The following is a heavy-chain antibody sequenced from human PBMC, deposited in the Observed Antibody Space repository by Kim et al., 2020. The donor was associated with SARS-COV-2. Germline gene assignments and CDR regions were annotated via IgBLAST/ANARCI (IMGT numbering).Heavy chain of an antibody. D-gene: IGHD3-3*01. J-gene: IGHJ6*02. CDR2: ISSSSSYI. CDR3: ARGQIYYDFWSGPSPYGMDF. CDR1: GFTFSSYS. Sequence: GGSLRLSCAASGFTFSSYSMNWVRQAPGKGLEWVSSISSSSSYIYYADSVKGRFTISRDNAKNSLYLQMNSLRAEDTAVYYCARGQIYYDFWSGPSPYGMDFWGQGTPVTVSS. V-gene: IGHV3-21*01.